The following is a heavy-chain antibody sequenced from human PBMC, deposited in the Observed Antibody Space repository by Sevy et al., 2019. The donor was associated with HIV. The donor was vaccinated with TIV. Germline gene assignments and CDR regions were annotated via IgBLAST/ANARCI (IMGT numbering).Heavy chain of an antibody. CDR3: ARDKEVVGASTDY. D-gene: IGHD1-26*01. CDR1: GFTFSNYC. Sequence: GGSLRLSCAASGFTFSNYCMHWVRQAPGKGLVWVSSIKTDGRTTNYADSVKGRFTISRDNAKNTLYLQMNSLRAEDTAVYYCARDKEVVGASTDYWGQGTLVTVSS. J-gene: IGHJ4*02. CDR2: IKTDGRTT. V-gene: IGHV3-74*01.